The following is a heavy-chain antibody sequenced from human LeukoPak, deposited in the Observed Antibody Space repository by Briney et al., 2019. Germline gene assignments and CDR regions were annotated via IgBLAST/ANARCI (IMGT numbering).Heavy chain of an antibody. CDR3: ARDDSSGFDY. Sequence: GGSLRLSCAASGFTFSDYYMSWIRQAPGKGLEWVSSISSSSSYIYYADSLKGRFAMSRDNAKNSLYLQMNSLRAEDTAVYYCARDDSSGFDYWGQGTLVTVSS. J-gene: IGHJ4*02. D-gene: IGHD6-19*01. V-gene: IGHV3-11*06. CDR2: ISSSSSYI. CDR1: GFTFSDYY.